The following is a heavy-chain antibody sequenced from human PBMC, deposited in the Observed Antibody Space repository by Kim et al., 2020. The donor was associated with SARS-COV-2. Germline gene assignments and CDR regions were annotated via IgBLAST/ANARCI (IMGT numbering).Heavy chain of an antibody. J-gene: IGHJ4*02. Sequence: SPSFQGQVTISADKSISTAYLQWSSLKASDTAMYYCARPSGYSGYEVFDYWGQGTLVTVSS. CDR3: ARPSGYSGYEVFDY. V-gene: IGHV5-51*01. D-gene: IGHD5-12*01.